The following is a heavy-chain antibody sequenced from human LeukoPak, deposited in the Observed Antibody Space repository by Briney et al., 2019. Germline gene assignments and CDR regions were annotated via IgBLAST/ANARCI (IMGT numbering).Heavy chain of an antibody. V-gene: IGHV4-34*01. CDR3: ARQLYYYGSGIHYYMDV. J-gene: IGHJ6*03. CDR2: INHSGST. CDR1: GFTVSSNY. D-gene: IGHD3-10*01. Sequence: GSLRLSCAASGFTVSSNYMSWVRQAPGKGLEWIGEINHSGSTNYNPSLKSRVAISVDTSKNQFSLKLSSVTAADTAVYYCARQLYYYGSGIHYYMDVWGKGTTVTISS.